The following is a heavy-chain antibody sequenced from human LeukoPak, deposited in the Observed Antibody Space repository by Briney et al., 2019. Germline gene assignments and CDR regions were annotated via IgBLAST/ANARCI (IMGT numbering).Heavy chain of an antibody. D-gene: IGHD3-9*01. CDR3: AGGHRNWLLSWFDP. CDR1: GGSISSYY. Sequence: PSETLSLTCTVSGGSISSYYWNWIRQPPGKGLEWIGEIDDSENTNYNPSLKSRVTISIDTSKNQFSLTLTSVTAADTAVYYCAGGHRNWLLSWFDPWGRGTLVTVSS. J-gene: IGHJ5*02. V-gene: IGHV4-34*01. CDR2: IDDSENT.